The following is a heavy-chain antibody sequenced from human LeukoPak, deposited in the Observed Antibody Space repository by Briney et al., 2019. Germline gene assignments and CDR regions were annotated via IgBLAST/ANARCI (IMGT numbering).Heavy chain of an antibody. V-gene: IGHV1-3*01. CDR3: VRGWRNMDV. Sequence: ASVKVSCKASGYIFTSYAIHWVRQAPGQGLEWMGWINGGNGNTQYLEKFQGRVTITRDTSASTAYMELSSLRSEDTAVYYCVRGWRNMDVWGQGTTVTVSS. J-gene: IGHJ6*02. CDR2: INGGNGNT. CDR1: GYIFTSYA. D-gene: IGHD5-24*01.